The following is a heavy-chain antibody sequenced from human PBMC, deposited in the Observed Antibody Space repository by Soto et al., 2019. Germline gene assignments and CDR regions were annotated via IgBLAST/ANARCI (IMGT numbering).Heavy chain of an antibody. V-gene: IGHV1-69*13. CDR1: GGTFSSYA. D-gene: IGHD2-2*01. J-gene: IGHJ6*02. CDR2: IIPIFGTA. CDR3: ARVVPAADGSLYYYYGMDV. Sequence: SVKVSCKASGGTFSSYAISWVRQAPGQGLEWMGGIIPIFGTANYAQKFQGRVTITADESTSTAYMELSSLRSEDTAVYYCARVVPAADGSLYYYYGMDVWGQGTTVTVSS.